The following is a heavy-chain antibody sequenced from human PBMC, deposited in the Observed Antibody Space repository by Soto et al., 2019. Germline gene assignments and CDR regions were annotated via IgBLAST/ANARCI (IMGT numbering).Heavy chain of an antibody. CDR1: GYTFNKHA. D-gene: IGHD1-26*01. CDR2: ISAHNGNT. CDR3: ANVLSGTYFDDSDY. Sequence: QVQLVQSGAEVKKPGASVMLSCKASGYTFNKHAIMWVRQARGQGLEWMGWISAHNGNTNSAPKFQGRLTMTTDTSTSTAYMELRSLRSDDTAVYYCANVLSGTYFDDSDYWGQGSLVTVSS. J-gene: IGHJ4*02. V-gene: IGHV1-18*01.